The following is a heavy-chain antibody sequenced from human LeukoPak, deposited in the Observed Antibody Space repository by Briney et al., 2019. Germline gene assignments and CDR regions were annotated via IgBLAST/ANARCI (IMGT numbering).Heavy chain of an antibody. Sequence: PGGSLRLSCAASGFTFSSYCMHWVRQAPGKGLEWVAVIWYDGSNKYYADSVKGRFTISRDNSKNTLYLQMNSLRAEDTAVYYCAKDHSAGTPKSAFDIWGQGTMVTVSS. D-gene: IGHD6-13*01. CDR2: IWYDGSNK. V-gene: IGHV3-33*06. J-gene: IGHJ3*02. CDR3: AKDHSAGTPKSAFDI. CDR1: GFTFSSYC.